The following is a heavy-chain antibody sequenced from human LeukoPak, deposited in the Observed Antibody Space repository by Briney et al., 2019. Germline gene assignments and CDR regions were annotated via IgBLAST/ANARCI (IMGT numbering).Heavy chain of an antibody. V-gene: IGHV3-53*01. CDR1: GFIVSSNY. Sequence: GGSLRLSCAASGFIVSSNYMSWVRQAPGKGLEWVSVIYSGGNTHYADSVQGRFIISRENSKNTLFLQMNSLRAEDTAVYYCAKEGGLPGYFDYWGQGTLVTVSS. J-gene: IGHJ4*02. CDR2: IYSGGNT. CDR3: AKEGGLPGYFDY.